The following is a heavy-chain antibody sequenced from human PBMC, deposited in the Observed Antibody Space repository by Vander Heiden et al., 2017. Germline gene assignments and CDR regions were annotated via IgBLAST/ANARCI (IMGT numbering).Heavy chain of an antibody. CDR1: GSTFTTYA. Sequence: QVQLVQSGAGVKKLGSSVKVSCRAPGSTFTTYAISGVRQAPGQGLEWMGGIITIFGTANYEQKFQGRVTITADESTSTAYMELSSLRSEDTAVYYCARLIVVGPAAILGAFDIWGQGTMVTVSS. CDR2: IITIFGTA. J-gene: IGHJ3*02. CDR3: ARLIVVGPAAILGAFDI. V-gene: IGHV1-69*01. D-gene: IGHD2-2*02.